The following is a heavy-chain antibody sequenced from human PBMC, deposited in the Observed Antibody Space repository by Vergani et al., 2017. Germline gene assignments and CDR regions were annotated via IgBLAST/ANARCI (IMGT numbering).Heavy chain of an antibody. D-gene: IGHD2-2*02. Sequence: QVQLQESGPGLVKPSQTLSLTCTVSGGSISSGGYYWSWIRQHPGKGLEWIGYIHYSGSTYYNPSLKSRVTISVDTSKNQFSLKLSSVTAADTAVYYCARGRGYCSSTSCYTFGYYYYMDVWGKGTTVTVSS. J-gene: IGHJ6*03. CDR2: IHYSGST. V-gene: IGHV4-31*03. CDR3: ARGRGYCSSTSCYTFGYYYYMDV. CDR1: GGSISSGGYY.